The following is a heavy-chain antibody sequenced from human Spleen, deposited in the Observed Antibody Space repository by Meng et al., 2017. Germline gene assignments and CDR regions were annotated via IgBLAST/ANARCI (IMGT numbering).Heavy chain of an antibody. CDR1: GYTFTGYY. D-gene: IGHD6-13*01. CDR3: ARKMETAGTTNYYYYGMDV. J-gene: IGHJ6*02. CDR2: INPNSGDT. Sequence: ASVKVSCKASGYTFTGYYMHWVRQAPGQGLEWMGWINPNSGDTNYAQKFQGRVTMTRDTSIGTIYMEMSRLRSEDTAVYYCARKMETAGTTNYYYYGMDVWGQGTTVTVSS. V-gene: IGHV1-2*02.